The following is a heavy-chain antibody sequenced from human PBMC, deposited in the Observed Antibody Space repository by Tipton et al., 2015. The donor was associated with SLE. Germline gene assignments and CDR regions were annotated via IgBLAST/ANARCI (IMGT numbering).Heavy chain of an antibody. CDR1: GGSISSHY. Sequence: TLSLTCAVSGGSISSHYWSWIRQSPGTGLEWIGYIYSGGSTNYNPSLKSRVTISVDTSKNQFSLKLSSVTAADTAVYYCARVKSIFGVVIIDYWGQGTLVTVSS. CDR2: IYSGGST. J-gene: IGHJ4*02. V-gene: IGHV4-4*09. CDR3: ARVKSIFGVVIIDY. D-gene: IGHD3-3*01.